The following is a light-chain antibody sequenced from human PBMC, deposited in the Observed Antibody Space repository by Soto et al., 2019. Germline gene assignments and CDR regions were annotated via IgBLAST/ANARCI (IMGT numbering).Light chain of an antibody. CDR1: QSVSSSY. CDR3: QQYGLSPRT. V-gene: IGKV3-20*01. Sequence: EIVFTHSPGTLSFSPVERATLSCRASQSVSSSYLAWYQQKPGQAPRLFIYAASIRATGIPDRFSGSGSGTDFTLTISSLEPEDLAVYYCQQYGLSPRTFGRGTKVDIK. J-gene: IGKJ1*01. CDR2: AAS.